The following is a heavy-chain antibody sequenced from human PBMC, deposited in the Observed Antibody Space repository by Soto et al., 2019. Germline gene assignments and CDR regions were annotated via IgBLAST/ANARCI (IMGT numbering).Heavy chain of an antibody. Sequence: QVQLQQWGAGLLKPSETLSLTCAVYGGSFSGYYWSWIRQPPGKGLEWIGEINHSGSTNYNPSLKSRVTISVDTSKNQFSLKLSSVTAADTAVYYCARGRYGSSKNWFDPWGQGTLVTVSS. V-gene: IGHV4-34*01. CDR2: INHSGST. J-gene: IGHJ5*02. CDR1: GGSFSGYY. CDR3: ARGRYGSSKNWFDP. D-gene: IGHD3-10*01.